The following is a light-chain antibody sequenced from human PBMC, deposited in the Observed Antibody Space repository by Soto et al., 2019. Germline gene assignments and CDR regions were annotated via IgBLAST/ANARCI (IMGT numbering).Light chain of an antibody. J-gene: IGLJ1*01. CDR1: SSDVGRYDY. Sequence: QSALTQPRSVSGSAGQSVTISCTGTSSDVGRYDYVSWYQQHPGKAPKLIIYDVTERPAGVPDRFSGSKSGNTASLTISGLQAEDEADYSCCSFAGSFSYVFGGGTKVTVL. V-gene: IGLV2-11*01. CDR3: CSFAGSFSYV. CDR2: DVT.